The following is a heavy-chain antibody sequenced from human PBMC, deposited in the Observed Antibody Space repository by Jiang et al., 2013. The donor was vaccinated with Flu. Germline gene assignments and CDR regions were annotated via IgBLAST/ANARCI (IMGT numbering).Heavy chain of an antibody. V-gene: IGHV4-34*01. CDR2: INHSGST. D-gene: IGHD6-19*01. J-gene: IGHJ4*02. CDR3: ARTHRSPGSSLNY. Sequence: LLKPSETLSLTCAVYGGSFSGYYWSWIRQPPGKGLEWIGEINHSGSTNYNPSLKSRVTISVDTSKNQFSLKLSSVTAADTAVYYCARTHRSPGSSLNYWGQGTLVTVSS. CDR1: GGSFSGYY.